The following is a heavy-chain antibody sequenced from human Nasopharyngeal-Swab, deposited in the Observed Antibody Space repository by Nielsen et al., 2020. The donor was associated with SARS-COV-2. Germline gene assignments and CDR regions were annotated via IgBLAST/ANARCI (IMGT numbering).Heavy chain of an antibody. CDR2: ISNDGSDK. V-gene: IGHV3-30*03. Sequence: WIRQPPGKGLEWAAVISNDGSDKFYADSVKGRFSISRDTSRSAVYLQMNSLRAEDTALYYCARADRGGSYFSQYYYYMDVWGTGTTVTVSS. CDR3: ARADRGGSYFSQYYYYMDV. J-gene: IGHJ6*03. D-gene: IGHD1-26*01.